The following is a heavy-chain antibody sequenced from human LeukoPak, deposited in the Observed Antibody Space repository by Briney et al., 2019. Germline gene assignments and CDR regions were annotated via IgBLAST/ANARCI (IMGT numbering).Heavy chain of an antibody. CDR2: IYSGGST. D-gene: IGHD3-22*01. V-gene: IGHV3-66*04. Sequence: GGSLRLSCAASGFTVSSNYMSWVRQAPGKGLEWVSVIYSGGSTYYADSVKGRFTISRDNSKNTLYLQMNSLRAEDTAVYYCARLFYYYDSSGNSNDAFDTWGQGTMVTVSS. CDR3: ARLFYYYDSSGNSNDAFDT. CDR1: GFTVSSNY. J-gene: IGHJ3*02.